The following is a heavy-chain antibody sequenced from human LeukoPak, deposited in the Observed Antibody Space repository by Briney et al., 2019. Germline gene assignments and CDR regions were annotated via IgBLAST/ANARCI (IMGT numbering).Heavy chain of an antibody. CDR1: GFTFSNYA. CDR3: ARAPTYCGGDCYPDY. CDR2: IGGTGSYT. Sequence: GGSLRLSCAASGFTFSNYAMSWVRQAPGKGLEWVSGIGGTGSYTYYADSVKGRFTFSRDNSKNTLYLQMNSLRVEDTAIYYCARAPTYCGGDCYPDYWGQGTLVTVSS. J-gene: IGHJ4*02. D-gene: IGHD2-21*02. V-gene: IGHV3-23*01.